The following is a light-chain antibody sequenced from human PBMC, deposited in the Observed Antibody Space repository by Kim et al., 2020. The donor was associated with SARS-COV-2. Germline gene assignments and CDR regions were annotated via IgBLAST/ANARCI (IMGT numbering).Light chain of an antibody. CDR1: QSVSRY. J-gene: IGKJ2*01. CDR3: QQYSDWPPGDT. CDR2: DTS. V-gene: IGKV3D-15*01. Sequence: EIIMTQSPATLSVSPGETATLSCRASQSVSRYLAWYQQRRGQSPRLLIYDTSTRATGIPSRISGSGSGTEFTLTISNLQSEDVALYYCQQYSDWPPGDTFGQGTKLEI.